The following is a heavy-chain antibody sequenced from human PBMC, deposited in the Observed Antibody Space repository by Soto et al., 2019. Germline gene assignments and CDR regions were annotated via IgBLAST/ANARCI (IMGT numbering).Heavy chain of an antibody. Sequence: QVTLKESGPVLVKPTETLTLTCTVSGFSLSNARMGVSWISQPPGKALEWLAHIFSNDEKSYSTSLKSRLTISKDTSKSQVVLTMTNMDPVDTATYYCALIEGRYDYVWGSWDYWGQGTLVTVSS. CDR2: IFSNDEK. D-gene: IGHD3-16*01. CDR1: GFSLSNARMG. J-gene: IGHJ4*02. CDR3: ALIEGRYDYVWGSWDY. V-gene: IGHV2-26*01.